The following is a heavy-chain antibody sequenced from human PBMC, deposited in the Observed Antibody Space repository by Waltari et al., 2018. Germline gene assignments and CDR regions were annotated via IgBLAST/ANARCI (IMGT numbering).Heavy chain of an antibody. CDR1: GASISSRNYY. CDR3: AGEGVYSASSLNY. J-gene: IGHJ4*02. V-gene: IGHV4-61*02. Sequence: QVQLQESGPGLVKSSQTLSLTCTVSGASISSRNYYWSWSRQPAGKRLEWIGRVSVSGTTNHNPSLKSRVTMSVDTSKNQFSLELLSVTAADTAVYYCAGEGVYSASSLNYWGQGTLVTVSS. D-gene: IGHD6-6*01. CDR2: VSVSGTT.